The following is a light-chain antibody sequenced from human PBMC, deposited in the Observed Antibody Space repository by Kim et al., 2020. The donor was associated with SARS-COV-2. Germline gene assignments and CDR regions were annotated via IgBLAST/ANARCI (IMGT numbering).Light chain of an antibody. CDR2: LGS. CDR3: MQAIQTPWT. V-gene: IGKV2-28*01. Sequence: EPASISCRSSQSLLHSNGYKYLDWYMQKPGQSPQLLIYLGSNRASGVPDRFSGSGSGTDFTLKISRVEAEDVGVYYCMQAIQTPWTFGQGTRLEI. CDR1: QSLLHSNGYKY. J-gene: IGKJ5*01.